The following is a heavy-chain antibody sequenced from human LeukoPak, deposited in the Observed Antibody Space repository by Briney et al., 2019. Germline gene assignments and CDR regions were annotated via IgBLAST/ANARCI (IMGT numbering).Heavy chain of an antibody. CDR2: IYYSGST. CDR1: GGSISSYY. CDR3: ARGWVLEY. V-gene: IGHV4-59*01. D-gene: IGHD1-1*01. Sequence: SETLSLTCTVSGGSISSYYWSWIRQPPGKGLEWIGYIYYSGSTNYNPSLKSRVTISVDTSKNQFSLKLSSVTAADTAVYYCARGWVLEYWGQGTLVTVSS. J-gene: IGHJ4*02.